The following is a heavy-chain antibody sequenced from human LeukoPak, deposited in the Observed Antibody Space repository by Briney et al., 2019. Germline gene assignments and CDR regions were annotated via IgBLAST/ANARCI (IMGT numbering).Heavy chain of an antibody. Sequence: SETLSLTCTVSGGSITHYYWTWIRQPPGKTLEWIGYSYYSGSTKYNPSLKSRVTISVDTSNNQFSLKLSSVTAADTAVYYCARVVRLYYYYMDVWGKGTTVTVSS. J-gene: IGHJ6*03. CDR3: ARVVRLYYYYMDV. CDR2: SYYSGST. D-gene: IGHD3-10*01. CDR1: GGSITHYY. V-gene: IGHV4-59*08.